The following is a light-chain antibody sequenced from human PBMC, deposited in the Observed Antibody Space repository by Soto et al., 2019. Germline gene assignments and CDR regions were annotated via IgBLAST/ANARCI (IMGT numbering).Light chain of an antibody. V-gene: IGLV2-14*01. Sequence: QSALTQPASVSGSPGQSITISCIGTSSDIGAYNSVSWYQQYPGRAPKLMIYEVSNRPSGVSARFSASKSGNTASLTISGLQAEDEADYYCNSRGGSRPYYVFGTGTKVTVL. CDR2: EVS. CDR1: SSDIGAYNS. J-gene: IGLJ1*01. CDR3: NSRGGSRPYYV.